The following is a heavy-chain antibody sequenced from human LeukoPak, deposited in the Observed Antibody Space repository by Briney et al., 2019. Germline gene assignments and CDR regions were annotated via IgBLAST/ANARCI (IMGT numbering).Heavy chain of an antibody. V-gene: IGHV5-51*01. J-gene: IGHJ4*01. D-gene: IGHD6-13*01. CDR1: GYSFTSYW. CDR3: ARLIAAAAPSDY. CDR2: IYPGDSDT. Sequence: PGESLKISCKGSGYSFTSYWIGWVRQMPGKGLEWMGIIYPGDSDTRYSPSFQGQVTISADKSISTAYLQWSSLKATDTAMYYCARLIAAAAPSDYWGQEPWSPSPQ.